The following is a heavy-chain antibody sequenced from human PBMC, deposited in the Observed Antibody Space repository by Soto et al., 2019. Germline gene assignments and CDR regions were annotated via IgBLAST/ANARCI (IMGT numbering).Heavy chain of an antibody. Sequence: PSQTLSLTCAIFGDSVSNNGATWNWIRQSPSRGLEWLGRAYYRSRWQYDYAPSVRSRITINPDTSKNQFSLQLSSVTPEDTALYYCARDPPDFNSGFDSWGQGSLVTVSS. CDR3: ARDPPDFNSGFDS. V-gene: IGHV6-1*01. D-gene: IGHD6-19*01. CDR1: GDSVSNNGAT. CDR2: AYYRSRWQY. J-gene: IGHJ4*02.